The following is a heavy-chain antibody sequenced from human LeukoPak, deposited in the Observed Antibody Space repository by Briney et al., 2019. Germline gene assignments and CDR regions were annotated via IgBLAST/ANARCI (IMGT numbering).Heavy chain of an antibody. D-gene: IGHD3-22*01. CDR1: GFTFSSYA. CDR3: ARGDYHDSSGYYSGDY. Sequence: GGSLRLSCAASGFTFSSYAMHWVRQAPGKGLDWVAVVSYDGSNKYYADSVKGRFTTSRDNSKNTLYLQMNSLRTEDTAVYYCARGDYHDSSGYYSGDYWGQGTLVTVSS. CDR2: VSYDGSNK. J-gene: IGHJ4*02. V-gene: IGHV3-30-3*01.